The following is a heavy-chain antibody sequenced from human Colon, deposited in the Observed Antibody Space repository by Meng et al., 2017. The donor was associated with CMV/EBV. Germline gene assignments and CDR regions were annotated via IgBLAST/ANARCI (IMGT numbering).Heavy chain of an antibody. D-gene: IGHD6-19*01. CDR3: ARHSSGWYYYFDY. V-gene: IGHV4-39*01. CDR2: IYYSGST. J-gene: IGHJ4*02. CDR1: GGSISSSSYY. Sequence: GSLRLSCTVSGGSISSSSYYWGWIRQPPGKGLEWIGSIYYSGSTYYNPSLKSRVTISVYTSKNQFSLKLSSVTAADTAVYYCARHSSGWYYYFDYWGQGTLVTVSS.